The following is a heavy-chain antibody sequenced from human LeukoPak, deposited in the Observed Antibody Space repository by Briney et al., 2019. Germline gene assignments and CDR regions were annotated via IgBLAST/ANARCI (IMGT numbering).Heavy chain of an antibody. CDR2: INKDGSST. D-gene: IGHD3-10*01. CDR1: GFTFSSYW. V-gene: IGHV3-74*01. J-gene: IGHJ4*02. CDR3: ARDMIRGVINY. Sequence: PGGSLRLSCAASGFTFSSYWMHWVRQVPGKGLVWVSRINKDGSSTSHADSVKGRFTISRDNAKNTVYLQMNSLRVEDTAVYYCARDMIRGVINYWGQGALVSVSS.